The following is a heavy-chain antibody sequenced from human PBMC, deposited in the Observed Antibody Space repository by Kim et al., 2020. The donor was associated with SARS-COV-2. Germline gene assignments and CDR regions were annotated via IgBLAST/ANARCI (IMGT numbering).Heavy chain of an antibody. V-gene: IGHV4-39*01. CDR2: IYYSGST. D-gene: IGHD2-2*01. CDR3: ARLIRYCSSTSCYYFDY. J-gene: IGHJ4*02. Sequence: SETLSLTCTVSGGSISSSSYYWGWIRQPPGKGLEWIGSIYYSGSTYYNPSLKSRVTMSVDTSKNQFSLKLSSVTAADTAVYYCARLIRYCSSTSCYYFDYWGQGTLDTVSS. CDR1: GGSISSSSYY.